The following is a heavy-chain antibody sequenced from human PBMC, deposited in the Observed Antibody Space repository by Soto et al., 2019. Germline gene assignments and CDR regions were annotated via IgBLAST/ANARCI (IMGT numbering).Heavy chain of an antibody. V-gene: IGHV3-23*01. CDR1: GFTFSSYA. CDR2: ISGSGGST. Sequence: GGSLRLSCAASGFTFSSYAMSWVRQAPGKGLEWVSAISGSGGSTYYADSVKGRFTISRDNSKNTLYLQMNSLRAEDTAVYSCAKGNYDFWSGYYSLGPSYYYYGMDVWGQGTTVTVSS. D-gene: IGHD3-3*01. CDR3: AKGNYDFWSGYYSLGPSYYYYGMDV. J-gene: IGHJ6*02.